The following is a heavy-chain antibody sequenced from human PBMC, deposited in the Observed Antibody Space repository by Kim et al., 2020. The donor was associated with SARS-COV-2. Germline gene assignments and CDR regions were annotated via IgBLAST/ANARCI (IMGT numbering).Heavy chain of an antibody. J-gene: IGHJ1*01. D-gene: IGHD3-22*01. V-gene: IGHV3-23*01. CDR3: AKDRYDTPAEYFQH. Sequence: AGAVKGRFTIARDNSKNTLYLQMNSLRAEDTAVYYCAKDRYDTPAEYFQHWGQGTLVTVSS.